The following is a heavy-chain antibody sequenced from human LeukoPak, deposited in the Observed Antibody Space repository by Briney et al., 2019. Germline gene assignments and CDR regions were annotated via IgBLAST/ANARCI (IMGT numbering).Heavy chain of an antibody. CDR3: ARGLVVVAAAHAFDI. D-gene: IGHD2-15*01. V-gene: IGHV4-4*07. CDR2: IYTTGST. J-gene: IGHJ3*02. CDR1: GGSLSSYY. Sequence: SETLSLTCTVSGGSLSSYYWSWIRQPAGEGLEWIGRIYTTGSTTYNPSLKSRVTMSVDTSKNLFSLKLRSVTAADTAVYYCARGLVVVAAAHAFDIWGQGTMVTVSS.